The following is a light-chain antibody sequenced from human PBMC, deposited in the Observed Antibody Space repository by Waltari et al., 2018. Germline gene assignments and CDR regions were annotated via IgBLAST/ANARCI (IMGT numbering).Light chain of an antibody. Sequence: DIVMTQSPDSLAMSLGERATINCKSSQSVLYSANNKNYLAWYQQKPGQPPNLLIYWASTRESGVPDRFSGSGSGTDFTLTISSLQADDFAIYFCQQSFSSPWTFGQGTRV. CDR2: WAS. CDR1: QSVLYSANNKNY. J-gene: IGKJ1*01. CDR3: QQSFSSPWT. V-gene: IGKV4-1*01.